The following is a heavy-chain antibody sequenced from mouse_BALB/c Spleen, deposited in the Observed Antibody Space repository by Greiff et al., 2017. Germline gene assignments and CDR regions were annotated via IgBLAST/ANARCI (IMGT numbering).Heavy chain of an antibody. CDR3: ARLAGSSLRYAMDY. CDR1: GYAFSSYW. Sequence: QVQLQQSGAELVRPGSSVKISCKASGYAFSSYWMNWVKQRPGQGLEWIGQIYPGDGDTNYNGKFKGKATLTADKSSSTAYMQLSSLTSEDSAVYFCARLAGSSLRYAMDYWGQGTSVTVSS. CDR2: IYPGDGDT. D-gene: IGHD1-1*01. J-gene: IGHJ4*01. V-gene: IGHV1-80*01.